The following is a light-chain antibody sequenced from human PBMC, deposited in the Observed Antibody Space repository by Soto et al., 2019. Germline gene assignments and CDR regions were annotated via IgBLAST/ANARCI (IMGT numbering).Light chain of an antibody. Sequence: ERVLTQSPATLSLSPGESATLSCRASQSVGINVAWYQQKPGQAPRLLIYGASTRATGSPDRFSASGSATEFTLTISSLQSEDFAVYYCQQYNDWPRTVGQGTKVDNK. V-gene: IGKV3-15*01. CDR2: GAS. CDR3: QQYNDWPRT. CDR1: QSVGIN. J-gene: IGKJ1*01.